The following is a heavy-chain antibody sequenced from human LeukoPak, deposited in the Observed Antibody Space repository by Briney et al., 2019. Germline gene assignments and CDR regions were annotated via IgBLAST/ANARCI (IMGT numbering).Heavy chain of an antibody. CDR2: ISAYNGNT. CDR3: ARDEAAGNPIGDYYYYYYMDV. D-gene: IGHD6-13*01. Sequence: ASVKVSCKASGGTFSSYAISWVRQAPGQGLEWMGWISAYNGNTNYAQKLQGRVTMTTDTSTSTAYMELRSLRSDDTAVYYCARDEAAGNPIGDYYYYYYMDVWGKGTTVTVSS. CDR1: GGTFSSYA. V-gene: IGHV1-18*01. J-gene: IGHJ6*03.